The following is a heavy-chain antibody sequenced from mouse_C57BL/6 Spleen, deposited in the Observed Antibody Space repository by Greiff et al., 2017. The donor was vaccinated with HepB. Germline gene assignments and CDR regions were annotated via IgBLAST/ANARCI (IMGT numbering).Heavy chain of an antibody. D-gene: IGHD2-2*01. V-gene: IGHV5-17*01. CDR1: GFTFSDYG. CDR3: ARGVVTTEDYAMDY. J-gene: IGHJ4*01. Sequence: DVMLVESGGGLVKPGGSLKLSCAASGFTFSDYGMHWVRQAPEKGLEWVAYISSGSSTIYYADTVKGRFTISRDNAKNTLFLQMTSLRSEDTAMYYCARGVVTTEDYAMDYWGQGTSVTVSS. CDR2: ISSGSSTI.